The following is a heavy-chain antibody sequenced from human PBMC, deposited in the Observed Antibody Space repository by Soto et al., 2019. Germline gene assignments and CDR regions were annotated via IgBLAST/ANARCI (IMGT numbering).Heavy chain of an antibody. V-gene: IGHV3-23*01. Sequence: GGSLGLSCAASGFTFSSYAMGLFRKGPGTGLEWVAVVSIGGSTHYADSVRGRFTISRDNSKNTLSLQMNSLTAEDTAVYCCAKRRGAGGHFDYWGQGALGTVSS. CDR2: VSIGGST. CDR1: GFTFSSYA. J-gene: IGHJ4*02. D-gene: IGHD2-15*01. CDR3: AKRRGAGGHFDY.